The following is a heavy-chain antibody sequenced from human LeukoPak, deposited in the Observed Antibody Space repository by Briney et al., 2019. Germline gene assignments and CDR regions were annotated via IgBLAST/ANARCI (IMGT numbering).Heavy chain of an antibody. J-gene: IGHJ4*02. CDR3: ARGDEWELAIDF. V-gene: IGHV1-2*02. Sequence: ASVNVSFMHSVYPFIHHYINWVRHARGQRLEWMGWIKPNSGDTNYAQKFQGRLTVTRDTTISTVYMELNRLTSDDTAVYYCARGDEWELAIDFWGQGTLITVSS. D-gene: IGHD1-26*01. CDR1: VYPFIHHY. CDR2: IKPNSGDT.